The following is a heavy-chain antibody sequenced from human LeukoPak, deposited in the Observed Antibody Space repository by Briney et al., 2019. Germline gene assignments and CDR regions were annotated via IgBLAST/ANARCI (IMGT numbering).Heavy chain of an antibody. CDR1: GGSFSGYY. D-gene: IGHD2-15*01. Sequence: SETLSLTCAVHGGSFSGYYWSWIRQPPGKGLEWIGEINHSGSTNYNPSLKSRVTISVDTSKNQFSLKLSSVTAADTAVYYCASKGWLLGPQYYFDYWGQGTLVTVSS. J-gene: IGHJ4*02. CDR3: ASKGWLLGPQYYFDY. CDR2: INHSGST. V-gene: IGHV4-34*01.